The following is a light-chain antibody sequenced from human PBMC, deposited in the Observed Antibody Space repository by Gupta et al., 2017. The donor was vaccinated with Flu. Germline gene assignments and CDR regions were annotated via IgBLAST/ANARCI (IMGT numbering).Light chain of an antibody. CDR1: QSFMSW. J-gene: IGKJ1*01. V-gene: IGKV1-5*03. Sequence: DIQMTQSPSPLSASVGDRVTIICGASQSFMSWLAWYQQKPGKAPKLLIYKASSLETGVPSRFSGSGSGTEFTLTISSLQPDDFAIYYCQQYSTYSWTFGQGTKVEIK. CDR2: KAS. CDR3: QQYSTYSWT.